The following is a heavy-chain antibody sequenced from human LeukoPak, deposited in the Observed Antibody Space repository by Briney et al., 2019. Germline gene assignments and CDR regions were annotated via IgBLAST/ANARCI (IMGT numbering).Heavy chain of an antibody. CDR3: VIPPSVRGTGY. D-gene: IGHD3-10*02. Sequence: SVKVSCKASGGTFSSYATSWVRQAPGQGLEWMGGIIPIFGTANYAQKFQGRVTITADESTSTAYMELSSLRSEDTAVYYCVIPPSVRGTGYWGQGTLVTVSS. CDR2: IIPIFGTA. CDR1: GGTFSSYA. J-gene: IGHJ4*02. V-gene: IGHV1-69*13.